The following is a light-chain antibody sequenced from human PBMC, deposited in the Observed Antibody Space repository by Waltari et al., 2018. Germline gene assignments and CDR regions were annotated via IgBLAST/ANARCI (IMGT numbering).Light chain of an antibody. CDR3: QQYDTYPWT. CDR2: KAS. V-gene: IGKV1-5*03. Sequence: TCRASQNIKSWLTWYQQKPGKAPNLLIYKASSVQSGVPSRFSGSGSGTEFALTINSLQPDDFATYYCQQYDTYPWTFGHGTKVEIK. J-gene: IGKJ1*01. CDR1: QNIKSW.